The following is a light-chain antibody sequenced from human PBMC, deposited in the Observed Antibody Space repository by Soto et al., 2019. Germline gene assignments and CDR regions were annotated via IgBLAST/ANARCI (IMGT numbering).Light chain of an antibody. Sequence: QLVLTQSPSASASLGASVKLTCTLSSGQSKYAIAWHQQEPEKGPQYLMRVNSDGSHIRGDGIPDRFSGSSSGTERYLTTSSVQSEDEADYYCQTWGTGIQVFGTGTKLTVL. V-gene: IGLV4-69*01. CDR3: QTWGTGIQV. CDR1: SGQSKYA. J-gene: IGLJ1*01. CDR2: VNSDGSH.